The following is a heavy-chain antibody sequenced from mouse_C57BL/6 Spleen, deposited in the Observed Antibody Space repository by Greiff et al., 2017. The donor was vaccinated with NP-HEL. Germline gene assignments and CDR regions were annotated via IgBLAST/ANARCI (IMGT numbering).Heavy chain of an antibody. D-gene: IGHD2-5*01. CDR1: GYAFTNYL. V-gene: IGHV1-54*01. Sequence: QVQLMESGAELVRPGTSVKVSCKASGYAFTNYLIEWVKQRPGQGLEWIGVINPGSGGTNYNEKFKGKATLTADKSSSTAYMQLSSLTSEDSAVYFCARGNSNYYFAYWGQGTLVTVSA. CDR2: INPGSGGT. J-gene: IGHJ3*01. CDR3: ARGNSNYYFAY.